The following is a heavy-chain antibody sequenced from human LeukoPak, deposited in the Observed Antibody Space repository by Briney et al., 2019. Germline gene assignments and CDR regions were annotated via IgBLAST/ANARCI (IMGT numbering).Heavy chain of an antibody. Sequence: PGGSLRLSCAASGFVFSASYMSWVPKAPGKGLEWVTTKKPDGSEKYHVDSVSGRFTISRDNTNDSLFLQMNSLRVDDTAVYYCVRGGTYWTVSWGQGTLVNVS. V-gene: IGHV3-7*01. CDR3: VRGGTYWTVS. CDR2: KKPDGSEK. J-gene: IGHJ5*01. CDR1: GFVFSASY.